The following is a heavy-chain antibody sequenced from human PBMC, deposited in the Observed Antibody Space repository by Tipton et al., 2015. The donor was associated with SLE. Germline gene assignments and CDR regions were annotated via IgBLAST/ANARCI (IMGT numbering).Heavy chain of an antibody. J-gene: IGHJ4*02. CDR3: NRWRGGTSFSSD. V-gene: IGHV3-49*04. D-gene: IGHD3-16*01. Sequence: SLRLSCTASGFKFGDHAMNWVRQAPGKGLEWVGFIKGGADGGTPEYAASVKGRFTISIDDSKSIAYLQMNSLKTEDTAVYYCNRWRGGTSFSSDWGQGTLVTVSS. CDR1: GFKFGDHA. CDR2: IKGGADGGTP.